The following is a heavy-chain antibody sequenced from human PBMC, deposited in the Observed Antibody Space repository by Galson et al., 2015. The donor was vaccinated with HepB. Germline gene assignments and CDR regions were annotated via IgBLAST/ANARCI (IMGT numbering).Heavy chain of an antibody. CDR2: ISGRGSGS. V-gene: IGHV3-23*01. D-gene: IGHD3-3*01. J-gene: IGHJ6*02. CDR3: TKYILRFFDYGMDV. Sequence: SLRLSCAASGFIFSDYAMSWVRKVPGKGLEWVSGISGRGSGSYVADSVKGRFTISRDNSKNTLFLQMNSLRAEDTAVYFCTKYILRFFDYGMDVWGQGTSVTVSS. CDR1: GFIFSDYA.